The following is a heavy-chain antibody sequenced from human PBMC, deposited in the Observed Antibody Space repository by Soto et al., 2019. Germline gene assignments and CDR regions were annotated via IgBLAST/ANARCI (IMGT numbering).Heavy chain of an antibody. CDR1: GFTFTNYA. Sequence: EVQLLESGGGLLQPGKSLRLSCAASGFTFTNYAMSWVRQAPGKGLECVSLIDGSGGYTYYADSVKGRFTISRDNSKNTWYLQMNSLRAEDTAVYYCAKDPKAGPPYYFDYWGQGTLVTVSS. V-gene: IGHV3-23*01. D-gene: IGHD6-13*01. CDR2: IDGSGGYT. CDR3: AKDPKAGPPYYFDY. J-gene: IGHJ4*02.